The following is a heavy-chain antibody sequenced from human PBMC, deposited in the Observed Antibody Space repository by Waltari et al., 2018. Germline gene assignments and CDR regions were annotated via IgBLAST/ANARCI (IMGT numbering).Heavy chain of an antibody. CDR3: AHRRTWSAVAA. J-gene: IGHJ5*02. V-gene: IGHV2-5*01. Sequence: QLTLKESGPTLVTPTQTPTLTCTFSGFSLSTRGVGVGWIRQPPGKALEWLALIYWTDDKRYSPSRESRLTITKDTSKNQVVLTMTNMDPVDTATDYCAHRRTWSAVAAWGQGTLVTVSS. CDR2: IYWTDDK. D-gene: IGHD6-19*01. CDR1: GFSLSTRGVG.